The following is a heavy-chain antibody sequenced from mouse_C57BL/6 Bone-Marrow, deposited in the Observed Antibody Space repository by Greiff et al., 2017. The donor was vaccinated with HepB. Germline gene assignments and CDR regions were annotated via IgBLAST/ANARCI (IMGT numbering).Heavy chain of an antibody. CDR2: ISDGGSYT. V-gene: IGHV5-4*01. D-gene: IGHD4-1*01. J-gene: IGHJ3*01. CDR3: ARDFLWDGRAWFAY. Sequence: EVKLVESGGGLVKPGGSLKLSCAASGFTFSSYAMSWVRQTPEKRLEWVATISDGGSYTYYPDNVKGRFTISRDNAKNNLYLQMSHLKSEDTAMYYCARDFLWDGRAWFAYWGQGTLVTVSA. CDR1: GFTFSSYA.